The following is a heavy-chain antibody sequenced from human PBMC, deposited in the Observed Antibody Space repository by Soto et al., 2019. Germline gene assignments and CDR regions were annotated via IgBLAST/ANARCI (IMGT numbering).Heavy chain of an antibody. J-gene: IGHJ6*02. V-gene: IGHV5-51*01. CDR1: GYGFAGFW. CDR2: IFPRDAEI. CDR3: ARHLEVPFHGRTPCYYGLDV. Sequence: VQLVQSGAEVKKPGESLKISCTASGYGFAGFWIGWVRQMPGKGLEWMGIIFPRDAEIKYSPCFHGEVTISADTSISAAYLQWSSLKASDTAMYYFARHLEVPFHGRTPCYYGLDVWGQGTTVTVSS.